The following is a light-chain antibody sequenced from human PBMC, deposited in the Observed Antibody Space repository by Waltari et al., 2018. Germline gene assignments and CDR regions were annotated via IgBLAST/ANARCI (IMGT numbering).Light chain of an antibody. CDR2: ADS. CDR1: SRDVGSYKL. J-gene: IGLJ2*01. Sequence: QSALTQPASVSGSPGQSITISCTGTSRDVGSYKLVSWYQQHPGKPPRRMIYADSNRPSGASNRFSGSKSGNTASLTISGLQAEDEAAYYCCSYAGSSTVKFGEGTYLTVL. CDR3: CSYAGSSTVK. V-gene: IGLV2-23*01.